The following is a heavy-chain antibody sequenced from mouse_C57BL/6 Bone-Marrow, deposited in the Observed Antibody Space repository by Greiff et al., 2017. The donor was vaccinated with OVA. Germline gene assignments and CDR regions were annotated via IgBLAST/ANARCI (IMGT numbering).Heavy chain of an antibody. D-gene: IGHD2-4*01. CDR3: AIYDYDGFAY. J-gene: IGHJ3*01. V-gene: IGHV3-6*01. CDR1: GYSITSGYY. CDR2: ISYDGSN. Sequence: EVQLVESGPGLVKPSQSLSLTCSVTGYSITSGYYWNWIRQFPGNKLEWMGYISYDGSNNSNPSLKNRISITRDTSKNQFFLKLNSVTTEDTATYYCAIYDYDGFAYWGQGTLVTVSA.